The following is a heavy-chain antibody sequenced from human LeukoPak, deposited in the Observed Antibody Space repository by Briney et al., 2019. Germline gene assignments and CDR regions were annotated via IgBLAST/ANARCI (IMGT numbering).Heavy chain of an antibody. Sequence: TGGSLRPSCQTSGFAFSNCGMHWARQAPGKGLEWVAFVRFDASNEYYADSVKGRFTISRDNSRNTLYLQMKSLRTDDTGVYSCAKDSNSGYVSVGPNYWGLGTQVTVSS. CDR1: GFAFSNCG. V-gene: IGHV3-30*02. CDR3: AKDSNSGYVSVGPNY. D-gene: IGHD5-12*01. CDR2: VRFDASNE. J-gene: IGHJ4*02.